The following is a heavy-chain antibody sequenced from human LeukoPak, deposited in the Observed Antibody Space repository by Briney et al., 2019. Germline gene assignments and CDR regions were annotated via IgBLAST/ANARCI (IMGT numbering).Heavy chain of an antibody. J-gene: IGHJ4*02. CDR3: ARVDYYDSSGYYYVGFDY. CDR1: GYTFIGYY. V-gene: IGHV1-3*01. D-gene: IGHD3-22*01. Sequence: ASVKVSCKASGYTFIGYYMHWVRQAPGQRLEWMGWINAGNGNTKYSQKFQGRVTITRDTSASTAYMELSSLRSEDTAVYYCARVDYYDSSGYYYVGFDYWGQGTLVTVSS. CDR2: INAGNGNT.